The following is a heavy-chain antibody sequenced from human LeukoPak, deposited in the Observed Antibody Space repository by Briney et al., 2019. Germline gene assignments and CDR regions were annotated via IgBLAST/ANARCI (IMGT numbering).Heavy chain of an antibody. CDR2: IYYSGST. V-gene: IGHV4-59*01. Sequence: SETLSLTCTVSGGSISSYYRSWIRQPPGKGLEWIGYIYYSGSTNYNPSLKSRVTISVDTSKNQFSLKLSSVTAADTAVYYCARVTHYYDSSGYLFDWFDPWGQGTLVTVSS. D-gene: IGHD3-22*01. J-gene: IGHJ5*02. CDR3: ARVTHYYDSSGYLFDWFDP. CDR1: GGSISSYY.